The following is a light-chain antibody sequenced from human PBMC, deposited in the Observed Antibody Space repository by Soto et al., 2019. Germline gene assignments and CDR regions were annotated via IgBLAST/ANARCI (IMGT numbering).Light chain of an antibody. CDR2: EVS. V-gene: IGLV2-14*01. Sequence: QSALTQPASVSGSPGQSITISCTGTSSDDGGYKYVSWYQQHPGKAPKRVIYEVSNRPSGVSNRFSGSKSGNTASLTISGLQAEDEADYYCSSYTSSSIDYVFGTGTKLTVL. J-gene: IGLJ1*01. CDR1: SSDDGGYKY. CDR3: SSYTSSSIDYV.